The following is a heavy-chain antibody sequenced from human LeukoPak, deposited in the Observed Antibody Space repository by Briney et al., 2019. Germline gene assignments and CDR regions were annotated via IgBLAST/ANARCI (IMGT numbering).Heavy chain of an antibody. CDR3: AKDVDAAGPFDY. CDR2: ISGSGGST. CDR1: GFTFSSYI. D-gene: IGHD6-13*01. J-gene: IGHJ4*02. V-gene: IGHV3-23*01. Sequence: GGSLRLSCAASGFTFSSYIMNWVRQAPGKGLEWVSAISGSGGSTYYADSVKGRFTISRDNSKNTLYLQMNSLRAEDTAVYYCAKDVDAAGPFDYWGQGTLVTVSS.